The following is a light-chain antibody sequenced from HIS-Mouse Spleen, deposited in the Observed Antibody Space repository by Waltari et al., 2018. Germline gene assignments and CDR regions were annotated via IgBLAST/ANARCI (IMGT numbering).Light chain of an antibody. CDR3: QSADSSGTYQDVV. J-gene: IGLJ2*01. CDR2: KDS. CDR1: ALPTQY. V-gene: IGLV3-25*03. Sequence: SYELPQPPPVAVSPAQTARTTCPGDALPTQYAYWYQQKPGQAPVLVIYKDSERPSGIPERFSGSSSGTTVTLTISGVQAEDEADYYCQSADSSGTYQDVVFGGGTKLTVL.